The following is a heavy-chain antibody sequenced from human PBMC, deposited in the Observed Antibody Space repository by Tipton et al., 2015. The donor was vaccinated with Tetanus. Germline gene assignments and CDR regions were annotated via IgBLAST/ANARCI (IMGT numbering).Heavy chain of an antibody. V-gene: IGHV4-34*01. Sequence: TLSLTCAVYGGSFSGYYWNWIRQPPGKGLEWIGEINYSGTTNYNPSLKSRVTISLDTSKTHFYLNLSSVTAADTAVYYCARHLYGYWFDPWGQGALVTVSS. J-gene: IGHJ5*02. CDR3: ARHLYGYWFDP. D-gene: IGHD2/OR15-2a*01. CDR2: INYSGTT. CDR1: GGSFSGYY.